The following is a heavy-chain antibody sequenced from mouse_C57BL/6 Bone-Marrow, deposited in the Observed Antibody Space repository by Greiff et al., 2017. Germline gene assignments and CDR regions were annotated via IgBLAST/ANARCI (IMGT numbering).Heavy chain of an antibody. V-gene: IGHV5-9-1*02. J-gene: IGHJ2*01. D-gene: IGHD1-1*01. Sequence: EVQLVESGEGLVKPGGSLKLSCAASGFTFSSYAMSWVRQTPEKRLEWVAYISSGGDYIYYADTLKGRFTISRDNARNTLYLQMSSLKSEDTAMYYCTRVTTAVATVDYFDYWGQGTTLTVSS. CDR1: GFTFSSYA. CDR2: ISSGGDYI. CDR3: TRVTTAVATVDYFDY.